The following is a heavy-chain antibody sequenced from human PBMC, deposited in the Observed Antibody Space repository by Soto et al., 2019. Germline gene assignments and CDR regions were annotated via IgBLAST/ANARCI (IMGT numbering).Heavy chain of an antibody. J-gene: IGHJ6*02. CDR1: GGTFSSYA. CDR3: ARKTPLRYCSSTSCYQYGMDV. Sequence: QVQLVQSGAEVKKPGSSVKVSCKASGGTFSSYAISWVRQAPGQGLEWMGGLIPIFGTANYAQKFQGRVTITADESTSTAYMELSSLSSEDTAVYYCARKTPLRYCSSTSCYQYGMDVWGQGPTVTVSS. CDR2: LIPIFGTA. D-gene: IGHD2-2*01. V-gene: IGHV1-69*01.